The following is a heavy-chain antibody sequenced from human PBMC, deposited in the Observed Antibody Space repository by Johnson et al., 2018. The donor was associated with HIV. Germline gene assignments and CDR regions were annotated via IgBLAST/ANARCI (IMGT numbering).Heavy chain of an antibody. Sequence: VQLVESGGGLVQAGESLGLSCAASGFTFSSYAMNWVRQAPGKGLEWVSAIGTAGDAYYPGSVKGRFTISRDNAKNSLYLQMNSLRSADTAVYYCAKGRNWNDVGNDAFDIWGQGTMVTVSS. CDR3: AKGRNWNDVGNDAFDI. J-gene: IGHJ3*02. V-gene: IGHV3-13*01. D-gene: IGHD1-1*01. CDR1: GFTFSSYA. CDR2: IGTAGDA.